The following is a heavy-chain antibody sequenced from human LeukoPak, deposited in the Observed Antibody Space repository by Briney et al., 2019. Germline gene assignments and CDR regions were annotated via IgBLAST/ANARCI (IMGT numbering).Heavy chain of an antibody. V-gene: IGHV4-34*01. CDR1: GGSFSGYY. Sequence: PSETLSLTCAVYGGSFSGYYWSWIRQPPGKGLEWIGEINHSGSTNHNPSLKSRVTISVGTSKNQFSLKLSSVTAADTAVYYCARGSGIAAVNDYWGQGTLVTVSS. J-gene: IGHJ4*02. CDR2: INHSGST. D-gene: IGHD6-13*01. CDR3: ARGSGIAAVNDY.